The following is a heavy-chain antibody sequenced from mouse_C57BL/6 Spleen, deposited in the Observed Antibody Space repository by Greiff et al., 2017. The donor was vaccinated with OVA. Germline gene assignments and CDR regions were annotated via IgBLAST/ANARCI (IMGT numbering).Heavy chain of an antibody. J-gene: IGHJ3*01. D-gene: IGHD1-1*02. CDR2: IYPGAGDT. CDR3: ARCPYGSSGWFAY. Sequence: VKLQESGAELVKPGASVKLSCKASGYAFSSYWLNWVRQRPGTGLEWIGKIYPGAGDTNYHGKFKGKATLTADKSSSTAYMQLSSLTSEDAAVYCCARCPYGSSGWFAYWGQGTLVTVSA. CDR1: GYAFSSYW. V-gene: IGHV1-80*01.